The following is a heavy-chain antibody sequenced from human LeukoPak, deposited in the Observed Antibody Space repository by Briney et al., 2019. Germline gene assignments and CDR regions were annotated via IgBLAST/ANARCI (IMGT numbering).Heavy chain of an antibody. V-gene: IGHV1-8*01. J-gene: IGHJ5*02. CDR1: GYTFTSYD. D-gene: IGHD3-22*01. CDR3: ARVKGYYDTPFDP. CDR2: MNPNSGNT. Sequence: ASVKVSCKAPGYTFTSYDINWVRQATGQGLEWMGWMNPNSGNTGYAQKFQGRVTMTRNTSISTAYMELSSLRSEDTAVYYCARVKGYYDTPFDPWGQGTLVTVSS.